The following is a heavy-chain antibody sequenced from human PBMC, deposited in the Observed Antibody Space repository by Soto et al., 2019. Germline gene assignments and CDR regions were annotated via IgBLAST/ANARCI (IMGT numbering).Heavy chain of an antibody. J-gene: IGHJ4*02. CDR3: ASAPNQYYFDY. Sequence: SETLSLTCTVSGGSISSGGYYWSWIRQHPGKGLEWIGHIYNSGRTYYNQSLKSRVTISVDTSKNQFSLKLSSVTAADTAVYYCASAPNQYYFDYWGQGTLVTVSS. CDR1: GGSISSGGYY. V-gene: IGHV4-31*03. D-gene: IGHD2-2*01. CDR2: IYNSGRT.